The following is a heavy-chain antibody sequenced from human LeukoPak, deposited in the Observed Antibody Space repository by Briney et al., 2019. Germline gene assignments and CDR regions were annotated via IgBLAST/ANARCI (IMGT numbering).Heavy chain of an antibody. CDR1: GDSISSTNW. Sequence: PSGTLSLTCGVSGDSISSTNWWTWVRQPPGGGLEWIGEVHLNGRTHYSPSLESRVTMSVDMSGNHISLKLTSVTAADTAVYYCAREGGFYRPLDYSGPGTLVIVSS. CDR2: VHLNGRT. D-gene: IGHD2/OR15-2a*01. V-gene: IGHV4-4*02. J-gene: IGHJ4*02. CDR3: AREGGFYRPLDY.